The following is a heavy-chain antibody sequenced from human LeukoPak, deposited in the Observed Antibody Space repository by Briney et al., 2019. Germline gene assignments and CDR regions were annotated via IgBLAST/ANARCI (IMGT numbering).Heavy chain of an antibody. CDR3: ARDPRLAYCGGDCYSWFDP. V-gene: IGHV4-31*03. CDR1: GGSISSGGYY. Sequence: SQTLSLTCTVSGGSISSGGYYWSWIRQHPGKGLEWIGYIYYSGSTYHNPSLKSRVTISVDTSKNQFSLKLSSVTAADTAVYYCARDPRLAYCGGDCYSWFDPWGQGTLVTVSS. CDR2: IYYSGST. J-gene: IGHJ5*02. D-gene: IGHD2-21*02.